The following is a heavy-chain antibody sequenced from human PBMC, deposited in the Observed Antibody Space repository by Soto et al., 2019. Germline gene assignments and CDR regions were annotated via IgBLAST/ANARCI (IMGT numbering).Heavy chain of an antibody. J-gene: IGHJ4*01. D-gene: IGHD3-22*01. Sequence: GGSLRLSCAASGFTFSSYGMHWVRQAPGKGLEWVAVIWYDGSNKYYADSVKGRFTISRDNSKNTLYLQMNSLRAEDTAVYYCAREMSRYYYDSSGCFDYWGQGTLVTVSS. CDR3: AREMSRYYYDSSGCFDY. CDR1: GFTFSSYG. CDR2: IWYDGSNK. V-gene: IGHV3-33*01.